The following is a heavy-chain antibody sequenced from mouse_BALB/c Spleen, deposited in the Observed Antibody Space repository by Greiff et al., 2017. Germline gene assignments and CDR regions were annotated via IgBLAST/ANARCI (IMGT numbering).Heavy chain of an antibody. CDR1: GFTFSSYA. Sequence: EVQLVESGGGLVKPGGSLKLSCAASGFTFSSYAMSWVRQTPEKRLEWVASISSGGSTYYPDSVKGRFTISRDNARNILYLQMSSLRSEDTAMYYCARSDGYYFYAMDYWGQGTSVTFSS. D-gene: IGHD2-3*01. J-gene: IGHJ4*01. CDR3: ARSDGYYFYAMDY. V-gene: IGHV5-6-5*01. CDR2: ISSGGST.